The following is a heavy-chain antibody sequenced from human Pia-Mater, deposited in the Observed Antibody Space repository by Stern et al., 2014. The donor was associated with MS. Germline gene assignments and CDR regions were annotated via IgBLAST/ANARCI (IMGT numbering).Heavy chain of an antibody. CDR2: SNSPTGGP. Sequence: QMQLVQYGSEWKKPGASVKVSCNASGYDFRRYAMNWVRQAPGQGLGWVGCSNSPTGGPLYAQGVEGRLVFTLDTSIRTAYLQIVSLRTEDTAIYYCSSRGAGEFGVSPTGSWGQGTLVTVSS. D-gene: IGHD2-21*01. J-gene: IGHJ5*02. V-gene: IGHV7-4-1*01. CDR3: SSRGAGEFGVSPTGS. CDR1: GYDFRRYA.